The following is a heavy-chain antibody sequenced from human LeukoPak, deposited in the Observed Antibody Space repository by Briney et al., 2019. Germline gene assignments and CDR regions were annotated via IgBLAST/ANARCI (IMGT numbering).Heavy chain of an antibody. CDR3: AKGSTSLAIDY. V-gene: IGHV3-33*06. CDR2: IWYDGSNK. Sequence: GGSLRLSCAASGFTFSDYNMNWVRQAPGKGLEWVAVIWYDGSNKYYADSVKGRFTISRDNSKNTLYLQMNSLRAEDTAVYYCAKGSTSLAIDYWGQGTLVTVSS. J-gene: IGHJ4*02. D-gene: IGHD2-2*01. CDR1: GFTFSDYN.